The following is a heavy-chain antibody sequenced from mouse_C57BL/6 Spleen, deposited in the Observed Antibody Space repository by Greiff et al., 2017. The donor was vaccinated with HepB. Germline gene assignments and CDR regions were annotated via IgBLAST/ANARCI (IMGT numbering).Heavy chain of an antibody. J-gene: IGHJ3*01. CDR1: GYSITSGYD. CDR3: AREGSSGYSWFAY. Sequence: EVKLQESGPGMVKPSQSLSLTCTVTGYSITSGYDWHWIRPFPGNNLEWMGYISYSGSTNYNPSLKSRISITHDTSKNHFFLKLNSVTTEDTATYYCAREGSSGYSWFAYWGQGTLVTVSA. CDR2: ISYSGST. V-gene: IGHV3-1*01. D-gene: IGHD3-2*02.